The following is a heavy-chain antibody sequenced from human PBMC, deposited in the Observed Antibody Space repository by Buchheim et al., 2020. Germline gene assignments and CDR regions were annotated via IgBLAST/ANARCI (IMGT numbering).Heavy chain of an antibody. CDR2: IKQDGSEK. CDR3: ARDPRRVVAASNWFDP. V-gene: IGHV3-7*01. J-gene: IGHJ5*02. D-gene: IGHD2-15*01. CDR1: GFTFSSYW. Sequence: EVQLVESGGGLVQPGGPLRLSCAASGFTFSSYWMSWVRQAPGKGLEWVANIKQDGSEKYYVDSVKGRFTISRDNAKNSLYLQMNSLRAEDTAVYYCARDPRRVVAASNWFDPWGQGTL.